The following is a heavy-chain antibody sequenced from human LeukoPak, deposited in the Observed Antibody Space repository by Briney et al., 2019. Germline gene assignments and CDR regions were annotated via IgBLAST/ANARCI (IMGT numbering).Heavy chain of an antibody. CDR3: ARNSYDFWSGYYRRLPYGMGV. CDR1: GYTFTSYG. CDR2: INPSGGST. Sequence: ASVKVSCKASGYTFTSYGISWVRQAPGQGLEWMGIINPSGGSTSYAQKFQGRVTMTRDTSTSTVYMELSSLRSEDTAVYYCARNSYDFWSGYYRRLPYGMGVWGQGTTVTVSS. V-gene: IGHV1-46*01. D-gene: IGHD3-3*01. J-gene: IGHJ6*02.